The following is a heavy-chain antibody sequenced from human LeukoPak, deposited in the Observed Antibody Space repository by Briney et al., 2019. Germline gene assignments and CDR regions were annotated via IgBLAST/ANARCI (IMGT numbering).Heavy chain of an antibody. Sequence: PGGSLRLSCAASGFTFSSYSMNWVRQAPGKGLEWVSVIYSGGSTHYADSVKGRFTISRDNSKNTLYLQMNSLRAEDTAVYYCARQSRSYYYDSSGWDAFDIWGQGTMVTVSS. J-gene: IGHJ3*02. CDR2: IYSGGST. V-gene: IGHV3-66*04. D-gene: IGHD3-22*01. CDR3: ARQSRSYYYDSSGWDAFDI. CDR1: GFTFSSYS.